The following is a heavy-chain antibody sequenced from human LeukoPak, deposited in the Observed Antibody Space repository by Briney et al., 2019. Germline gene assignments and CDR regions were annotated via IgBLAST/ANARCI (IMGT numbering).Heavy chain of an antibody. CDR3: AKDSVGATTLDWFDS. J-gene: IGHJ5*01. CDR1: GFTFKNYA. D-gene: IGHD1-26*01. Sequence: PGGSLRLFCAASGFTFKNYAMHWVRQAPGKGLDWVVFIRYDGNNKFYADSVKGRFTISRDNSKNTLYLQMDNLRPEDTAIYYCAKDSVGATTLDWFDSWGQGTLVTVSS. V-gene: IGHV3-30*02. CDR2: IRYDGNNK.